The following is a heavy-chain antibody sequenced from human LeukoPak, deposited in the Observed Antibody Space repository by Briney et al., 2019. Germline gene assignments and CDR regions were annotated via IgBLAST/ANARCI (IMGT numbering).Heavy chain of an antibody. CDR3: AKDPAPYGMDV. CDR2: ISGSSGII. J-gene: IGHJ6*02. D-gene: IGHD6-25*01. CDR1: GFTFNTYT. Sequence: PGGSLRLSCAASGFTFNTYTMNWVRQAPGKGLEWVSYISGSSGIIDYADSVKGRFTISRDNSKNTLYLQMNSLRAEDTAVYYCAKDPAPYGMDVWGQGTTVTVSS. V-gene: IGHV3-23*01.